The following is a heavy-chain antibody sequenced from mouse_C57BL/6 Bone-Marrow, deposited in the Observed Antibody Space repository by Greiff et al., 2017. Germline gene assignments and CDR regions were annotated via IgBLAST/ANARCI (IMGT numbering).Heavy chain of an antibody. J-gene: IGHJ1*03. CDR2: IDPETGGT. V-gene: IGHV1-15*01. D-gene: IGHD2-4*01. Sequence: QVQLQQPGAELVRPGASVTLSCKASGYTFTDYEMHWVKQTPVHGLEWIGAIDPETGGTDYNQKFKGKAILTADKSSSTDYMELRSLTSEDSAVYYCTRAYYDLCWYYDVWGTGTTVTVSS. CDR1: GYTFTDYE. CDR3: TRAYYDLCWYYDV.